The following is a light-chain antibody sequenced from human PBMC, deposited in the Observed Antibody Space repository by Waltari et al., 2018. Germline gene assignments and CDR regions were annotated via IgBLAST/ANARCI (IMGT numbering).Light chain of an antibody. V-gene: IGLV1-44*01. CDR1: SPTLASNT. CDR3: AAWDDSLNGYV. CDR2: SNN. J-gene: IGLJ1*01. Sequence: QSVLTQPPSASGAPGQRVTIPCSGSSPTLASNTVNWYQQLPGTAPKLLIYSNNQRPSGVPDRFSASKSGTSASLAISGLQSEDEADYYCAAWDDSLNGYVFGTGTKVSVL.